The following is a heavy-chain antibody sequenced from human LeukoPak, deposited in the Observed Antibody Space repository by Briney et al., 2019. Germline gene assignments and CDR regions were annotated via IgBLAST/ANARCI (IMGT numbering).Heavy chain of an antibody. CDR1: GGSISSSSYY. Sequence: PSETLSLTCTVSGGSISSSSYYWGWIRQPPGKGLEWIGSIYYSGSTYYNPSLKSRVTISVDTSKNQFSLKLSSVTAADTAVYYCARDLASYTGSSYMDVWGKGTTVTVSS. CDR3: ARDLASYTGSSYMDV. D-gene: IGHD3-3*02. CDR2: IYYSGST. J-gene: IGHJ6*03. V-gene: IGHV4-39*07.